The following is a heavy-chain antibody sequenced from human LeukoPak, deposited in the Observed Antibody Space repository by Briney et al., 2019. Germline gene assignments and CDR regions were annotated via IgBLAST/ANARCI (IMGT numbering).Heavy chain of an antibody. CDR1: GFTFSSYA. CDR3: AKDLVWELLYYFDY. CDR2: ISYDGSNK. D-gene: IGHD1-26*01. Sequence: GGSLRLSCAASGFTFSSYAMHWVRQAPGKGLEWVAVISYDGSNKYYADSVKGRFTISRDNSKNTLYLQMNSLRAEDTAVYYCAKDLVWELLYYFDYWGQGTLVTVSS. V-gene: IGHV3-30*04. J-gene: IGHJ4*02.